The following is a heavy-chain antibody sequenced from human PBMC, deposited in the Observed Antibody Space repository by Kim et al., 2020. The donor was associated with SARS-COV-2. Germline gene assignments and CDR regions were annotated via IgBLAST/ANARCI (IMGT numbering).Heavy chain of an antibody. J-gene: IGHJ5*02. CDR3: ARGRGSSSPNWFDP. CDR2: INHSGST. Sequence: SETLSLTCAVYGGSFSGYYWSWIRQPPGKGLEWIGEINHSGSTNYNPSLKSRVTISVDTSKNQFSLKLSSVTAADTAVYYCARGRGSSSPNWFDPWGQGT. V-gene: IGHV4-34*01. D-gene: IGHD6-13*01. CDR1: GGSFSGYY.